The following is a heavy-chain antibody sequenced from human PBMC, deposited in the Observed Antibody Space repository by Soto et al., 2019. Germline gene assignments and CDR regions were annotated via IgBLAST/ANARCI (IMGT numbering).Heavy chain of an antibody. CDR1: GFTFSSYG. CDR3: ARHADKWLAGGPTRPTRGIAVAGTPASAFDI. D-gene: IGHD6-19*01. V-gene: IGHV3-33*01. J-gene: IGHJ3*02. CDR2: IWYDGSNK. Sequence: GGSLRLSSAASGFTFSSYGMHWVRQAPGKGLEWVAVIWYDGSNKYYADSVKGQVTISADKSISTAYLQWSSLKASDTAMYYCARHADKWLAGGPTRPTRGIAVAGTPASAFDIWGQGTMVTVSS.